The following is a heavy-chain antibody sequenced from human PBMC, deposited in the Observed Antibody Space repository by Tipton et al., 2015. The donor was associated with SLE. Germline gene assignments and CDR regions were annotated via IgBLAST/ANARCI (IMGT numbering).Heavy chain of an antibody. CDR3: ARDWTLRGWYYVFDI. J-gene: IGHJ3*02. D-gene: IGHD6-19*01. CDR2: IHTSGST. V-gene: IGHV4-4*09. Sequence: LRLSCAVYGGSFSGYYWSWIRQSPGKGLEWIGYIHTSGSTNYNPSLKSRVTISVDTSKNQFSLKLSSVTAADTAVYYCARDWTLRGWYYVFDIWGQGTMVTVSS. CDR1: GGSFSGYY.